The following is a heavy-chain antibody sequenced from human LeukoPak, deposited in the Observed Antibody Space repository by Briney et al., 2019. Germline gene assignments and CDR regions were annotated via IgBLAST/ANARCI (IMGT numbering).Heavy chain of an antibody. CDR3: ARDLNRQDDYGAY. CDR1: GYTFTGYY. J-gene: IGHJ4*02. CDR2: INPNSGGT. V-gene: IGHV1-2*02. Sequence: ASVKVSCKASGYTFTGYYMHWVRQAPGQGLEWMGWINPNSGGTNYAQKFQGRVTMTRDTSVSTAYMELSRLRSDDTAVYYCARDLNRQDDYGAYWGQGTLVTVSS.